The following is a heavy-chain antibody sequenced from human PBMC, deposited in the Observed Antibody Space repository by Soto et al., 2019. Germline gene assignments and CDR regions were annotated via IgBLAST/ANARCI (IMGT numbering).Heavy chain of an antibody. Sequence: QVQLVESGGVVVQPGRSLRLSCAASGFTFSSYAMHWVRQAPGKGLEWVAVISYDGSNKYYADSVKGRFTISRDNSKNTLYLQMNSLRAEDTAVYYCARDRDKTGTTPFDYWGQGTLVTVSS. V-gene: IGHV3-30-3*01. CDR2: ISYDGSNK. J-gene: IGHJ4*02. CDR3: ARDRDKTGTTPFDY. CDR1: GFTFSSYA. D-gene: IGHD1-1*01.